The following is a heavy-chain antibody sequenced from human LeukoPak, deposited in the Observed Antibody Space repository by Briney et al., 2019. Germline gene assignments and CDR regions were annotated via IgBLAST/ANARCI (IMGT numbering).Heavy chain of an antibody. V-gene: IGHV4-4*07. J-gene: IGHJ4*02. D-gene: IGHD2-2*01. CDR2: IYTSGST. Sequence: PSEALSLICTVSGGSISSYYWSWIRQPAGKGLEWIGRIYTSGSTNYNPSLKSRVTMSVDTSKNQFSLKLSSVTAADTAVYYCARTPGGRPRGAAMDPYYFDYWGQGTLVTVSS. CDR1: GGSISSYY. CDR3: ARTPGGRPRGAAMDPYYFDY.